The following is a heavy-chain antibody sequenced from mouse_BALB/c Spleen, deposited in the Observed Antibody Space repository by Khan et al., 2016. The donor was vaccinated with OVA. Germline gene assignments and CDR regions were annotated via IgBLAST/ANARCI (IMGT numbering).Heavy chain of an antibody. J-gene: IGHJ3*01. Sequence: EVQLQESGPGLVKPSQSLSLTCTATGYSITSDYACNWIRQFPGNKLEWMGFITYSGGTSYHPSLKSRITITRDTSKNQFFLRLNSVTTEDSATYYCARWFAYWGQGTLVTVS. CDR1: GYSITSDYA. V-gene: IGHV3-2*02. CDR3: ARWFAY. CDR2: ITYSGGT.